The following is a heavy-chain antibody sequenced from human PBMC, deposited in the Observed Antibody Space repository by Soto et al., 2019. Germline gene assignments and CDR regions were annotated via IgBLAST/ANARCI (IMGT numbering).Heavy chain of an antibody. CDR1: GFTFSSYA. D-gene: IGHD6-19*01. J-gene: IGHJ3*02. CDR2: ISGSGGST. CDR3: AKFSRFSSGWPDAFDI. V-gene: IGHV3-23*01. Sequence: GGSLRLSCAASGFTFSSYAMSWVRQAPGKGLEWVSAISGSGGSTYYADSVKGRFTISRDNSKNTLYLQMNSLRAEDTAVYYCAKFSRFSSGWPDAFDIWGQGTMVTVSS.